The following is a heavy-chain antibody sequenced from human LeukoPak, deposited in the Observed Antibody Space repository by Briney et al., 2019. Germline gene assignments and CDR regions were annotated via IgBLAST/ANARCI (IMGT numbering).Heavy chain of an antibody. CDR2: ISYDGSNK. V-gene: IGHV3-30*18. CDR1: GFTFSSYG. D-gene: IGHD2-21*02. Sequence: GGSLRLSCAASGFTFSSYGMHWVRQAPGKGLEWVAVISYDGSNKYYADSVKGRFTISRDNSKNTLYLQMNSLRAEDTAVYYCAKAMTRLLGAFDIWDQGTMVTVSS. CDR3: AKAMTRLLGAFDI. J-gene: IGHJ3*02.